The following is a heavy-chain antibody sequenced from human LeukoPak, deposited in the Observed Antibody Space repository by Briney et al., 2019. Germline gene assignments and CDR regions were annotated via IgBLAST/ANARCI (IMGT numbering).Heavy chain of an antibody. D-gene: IGHD6-13*01. J-gene: IGHJ5*02. V-gene: IGHV3-20*01. CDR2: INWNGGST. CDR1: GFTFDDYG. Sequence: RAGGSLRLSCAASGFTFDDYGMSWGRQAPGKGLEWVSGINWNGGSTGYADSVKGRFTISRDNAKNSLYLQMNSLRAEDTALYHCARGAAGTLLSWLDPWGQGTLVTVSS. CDR3: ARGAAGTLLSWLDP.